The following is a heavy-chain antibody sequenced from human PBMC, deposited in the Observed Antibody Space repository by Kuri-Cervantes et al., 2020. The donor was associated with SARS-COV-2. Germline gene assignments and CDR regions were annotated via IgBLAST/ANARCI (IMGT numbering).Heavy chain of an antibody. J-gene: IGHJ4*01. CDR3: ARDRNPMIVGIIDIDY. D-gene: IGHD3-22*01. Sequence: GESLKISCAASGFTFSHSAMNWIRQAPGKGLEWVVIVSYDGSNKYYADSVKGRFTISRDKSKNTLYLQMDSLRTEDTAVYYCARDRNPMIVGIIDIDYWGQGALVTVSP. V-gene: IGHV3-30-3*01. CDR2: VSYDGSNK. CDR1: GFTFSHSA.